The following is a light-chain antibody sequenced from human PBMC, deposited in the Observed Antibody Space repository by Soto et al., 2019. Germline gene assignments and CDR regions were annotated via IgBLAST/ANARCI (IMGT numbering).Light chain of an antibody. CDR1: SSDVGGYKY. J-gene: IGLJ1*01. CDR2: DVS. V-gene: IGLV2-14*03. Sequence: QSALTQPASVSGSPGQSIAISCTGSSSDVGGYKYVSWYQQHPGKAPKLMIYDVSNRPSGVSDRFSGSKSGNTASLTISGLQSEDEADYYCSYYTSSNSYVFGTGTKVTVL. CDR3: SYYTSSNSYV.